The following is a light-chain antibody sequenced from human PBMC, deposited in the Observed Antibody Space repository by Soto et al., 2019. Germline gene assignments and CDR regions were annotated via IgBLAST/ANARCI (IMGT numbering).Light chain of an antibody. CDR1: QSVSSK. CDR3: QQYGSSSWT. CDR2: GVS. Sequence: EIVMTQSPATLSVSPGERATLSCRASQSVSSKLAWFQQKPGQAPSLLIYGVSTRATGVPVRFSGSGSGTEFTLTINSLQSEDFAVYYCQQYGSSSWTFGQGTKVEIK. V-gene: IGKV3-15*01. J-gene: IGKJ1*01.